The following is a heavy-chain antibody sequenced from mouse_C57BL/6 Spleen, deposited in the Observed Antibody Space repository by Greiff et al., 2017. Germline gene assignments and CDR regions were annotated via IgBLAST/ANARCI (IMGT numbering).Heavy chain of an antibody. V-gene: IGHV1-55*01. J-gene: IGHJ4*01. Sequence: VQLQQPGAELVKPGASVKMSCKASGYTFTRYWLTWVQQRPGHGLEWIGYIYPGSGSTTYNEKFKSKATLTVDTSSSTAYMQLSSLTSEDSAVYYGARITTVVATGDAMDYWGQGTSVTVSS. CDR2: IYPGSGST. CDR3: ARITTVVATGDAMDY. CDR1: GYTFTRYW. D-gene: IGHD1-1*01.